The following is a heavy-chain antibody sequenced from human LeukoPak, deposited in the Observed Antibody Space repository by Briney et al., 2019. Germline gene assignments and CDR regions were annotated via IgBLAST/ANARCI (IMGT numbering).Heavy chain of an antibody. J-gene: IGHJ4*02. V-gene: IGHV1-18*04. Sequence: ASVKVSCKASGYTFTGYYMHWVRQAPGQGLEWMGWISAYNGNTNYAQKLQGRVTMTTDTSTSTAYMELRSLRSDDTAVYYCARVTEMATIMDYWGQGTLVTVSS. CDR1: GYTFTGYY. CDR2: ISAYNGNT. D-gene: IGHD5-24*01. CDR3: ARVTEMATIMDY.